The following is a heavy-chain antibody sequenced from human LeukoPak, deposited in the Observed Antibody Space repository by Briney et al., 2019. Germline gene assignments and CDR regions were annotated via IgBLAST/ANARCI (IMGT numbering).Heavy chain of an antibody. J-gene: IGHJ6*03. V-gene: IGHV3-30*02. CDR3: AKGTSGIIAGGHDYYMDV. CDR2: IRYDGIAI. Sequence: GGSLRLSCAASGFTFSSFGMNWVRQAPGKGLEWVTFIRYDGIAIQYADSVKGRSTISRDNSKNALYLQMISLRPEDTAVYFCAKGTSGIIAGGHDYYMDVWGKGTTVTISS. D-gene: IGHD6-13*01. CDR1: GFTFSSFG.